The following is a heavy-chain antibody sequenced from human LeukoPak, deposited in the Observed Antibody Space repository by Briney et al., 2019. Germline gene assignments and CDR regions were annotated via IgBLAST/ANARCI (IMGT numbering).Heavy chain of an antibody. CDR2: IWFDGTNI. CDR1: GFTFSMYG. V-gene: IGHV3-33*01. CDR3: ARRAAAAFPDY. J-gene: IGHJ4*02. Sequence: GGSLRLSCVASGFTFSMYGMHWVRQAPGKGLEWVAVIWFDGTNIYYGDSVGGRFTISRDNPRNTLYLQMTSLRAEDTAIYYCARRAAAAFPDYWGQGTLVTVSS. D-gene: IGHD2-15*01.